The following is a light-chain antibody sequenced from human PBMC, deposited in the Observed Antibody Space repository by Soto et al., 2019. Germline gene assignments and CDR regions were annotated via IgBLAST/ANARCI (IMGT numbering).Light chain of an antibody. CDR1: QNINNY. Sequence: DLQMTQSPSSLSASVGYIVTITCQASQNINNYLNWYQQKPGRAPKLLIYDASNLEAGVPSRFRGSGSGTDFTFTISRLQPEDIATYYCQQYENLPTFGQGARLEIK. CDR2: DAS. CDR3: QQYENLPT. J-gene: IGKJ5*01. V-gene: IGKV1-33*01.